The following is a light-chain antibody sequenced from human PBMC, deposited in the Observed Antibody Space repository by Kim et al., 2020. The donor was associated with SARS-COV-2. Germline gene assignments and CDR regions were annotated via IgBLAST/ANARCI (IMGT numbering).Light chain of an antibody. Sequence: GQRVTSSCSGGSSNIGSNTVSWYQQLPGTAPKLLSFSNSHRPSGVPDRFSGSKSGTSASLAISGLQSEDEADYYCAAWDDSLNGPVFGGGTQLTVL. V-gene: IGLV1-44*01. CDR3: AAWDDSLNGPV. J-gene: IGLJ3*02. CDR1: SSNIGSNT. CDR2: SNS.